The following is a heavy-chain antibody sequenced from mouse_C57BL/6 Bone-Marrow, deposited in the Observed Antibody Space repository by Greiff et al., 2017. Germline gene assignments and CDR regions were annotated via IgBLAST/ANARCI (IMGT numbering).Heavy chain of an antibody. V-gene: IGHV1-55*01. CDR1: GFTFTSYW. CDR2: IYPGSGST. J-gene: IGHJ2*01. CDR3: ARRKLYPYFDY. D-gene: IGHD3-2*01. Sequence: VQLQQPGAELVKPGASVKMSCKASGFTFTSYWITWVKQRPGKGLEWIGDIYPGSGSTNYNETVKSKATLTVDTSSSTANMQLSSLTSEDSAVYYCARRKLYPYFDYWGQGTTLTVSS.